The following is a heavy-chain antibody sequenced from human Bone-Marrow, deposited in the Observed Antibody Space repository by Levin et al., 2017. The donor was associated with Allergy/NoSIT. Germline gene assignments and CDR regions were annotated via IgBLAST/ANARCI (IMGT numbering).Heavy chain of an antibody. CDR1: GFTFSSYA. D-gene: IGHD4-17*01. CDR2: ISYDGSNK. J-gene: IGHJ6*02. V-gene: IGHV3-30*04. Sequence: GGSLRLSCAASGFTFSSYAMHWVRQAPGKGLEWVAVISYDGSNKYYADSVKGRFTISRDNSKNTLYLQMNSLRAEDTAVYYCARTPGNIPPYPTVTTERYYYGMDVWGQGTTVTVSS. CDR3: ARTPGNIPPYPTVTTERYYYGMDV.